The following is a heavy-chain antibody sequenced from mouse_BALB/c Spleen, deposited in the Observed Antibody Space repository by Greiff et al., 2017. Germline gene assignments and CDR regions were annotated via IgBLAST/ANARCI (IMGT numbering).Heavy chain of an antibody. CDR3: ARPYGNYAGFAY. J-gene: IGHJ3*01. CDR1: GFTFSSFG. V-gene: IGHV5-17*02. CDR2: ISSGSSTI. Sequence: EVKLVESGGDLVKPGGSRKLSCAASGFTFSSFGMHWVRQAPEKGLEWVAYISSGSSTIYYADTVKGRFTISRDNPKNTLFLQMTSLRSEDTAMYYCARPYGNYAGFAYWGQGTLVTVSA. D-gene: IGHD2-1*01.